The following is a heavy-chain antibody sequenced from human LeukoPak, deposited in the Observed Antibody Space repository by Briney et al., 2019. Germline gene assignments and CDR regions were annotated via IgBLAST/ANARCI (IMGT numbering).Heavy chain of an antibody. CDR3: ARDRDQLLYPDY. D-gene: IGHD2-2*02. CDR1: GYTFTVYY. CDR2: INPNSGGT. Sequence: ASVTVSFTASGYTFTVYYMHWVRQAPGQGLEWMGWINPNSGGTNYAQKFQGRVTMTRDTSISTAYMELSRLRSDDTAVYYCARDRDQLLYPDYWGQGTLVTVSS. V-gene: IGHV1-2*02. J-gene: IGHJ4*02.